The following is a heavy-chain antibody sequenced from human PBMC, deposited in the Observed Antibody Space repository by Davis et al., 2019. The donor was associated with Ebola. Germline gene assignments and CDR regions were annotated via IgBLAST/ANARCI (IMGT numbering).Heavy chain of an antibody. D-gene: IGHD2-2*01. Sequence: ASVKVSCKASGYTFTSYGISWVRQAPGQGLEWMGWISAYNGNTNYAQKLQGRVTMTTDTSTSTAYMELRSLRSDDTAVYYCAREGYCSSTSCYGSYYYYYYGMDVWGQGATVTVSS. V-gene: IGHV1-18*01. CDR3: AREGYCSSTSCYGSYYYYYYGMDV. J-gene: IGHJ6*02. CDR1: GYTFTSYG. CDR2: ISAYNGNT.